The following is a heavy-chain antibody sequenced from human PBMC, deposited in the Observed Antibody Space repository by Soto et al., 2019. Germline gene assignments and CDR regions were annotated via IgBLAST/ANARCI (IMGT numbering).Heavy chain of an antibody. V-gene: IGHV2-5*02. Sequence: QITLNESGPTLVKPTQTLTLTCTFSGFSLSTRDVGVGWIRQPPGEALEWLGVVYWDDDKTYSPSLKSRLTFPKDTSKNQVVLRMTKMDPVDTATYYCAHCRGGVASFWGQGTLVTVSS. CDR1: GFSLSTRDVG. CDR3: AHCRGGVASF. J-gene: IGHJ4*02. CDR2: VYWDDDK. D-gene: IGHD2-2*01.